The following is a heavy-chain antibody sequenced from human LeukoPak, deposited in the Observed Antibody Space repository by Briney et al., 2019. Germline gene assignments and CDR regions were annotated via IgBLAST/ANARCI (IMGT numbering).Heavy chain of an antibody. Sequence: SGGSLRLSCAASGFTFSSYAMSWVRQAPGKGLEWVSATSGSGGSTYYADSVKGRFTISRDNSKKTLYLQMNSLRAEDTAVYYCAKGYCSSSRCDAFDIWGQGTMVTVSS. CDR2: TSGSGGST. D-gene: IGHD2-2*01. CDR1: GFTFSSYA. CDR3: AKGYCSSSRCDAFDI. V-gene: IGHV3-23*01. J-gene: IGHJ3*02.